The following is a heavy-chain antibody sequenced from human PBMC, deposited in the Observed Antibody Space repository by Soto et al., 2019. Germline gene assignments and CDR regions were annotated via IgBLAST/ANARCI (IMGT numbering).Heavy chain of an antibody. D-gene: IGHD3-10*01. CDR1: GYTFTSYG. J-gene: IGHJ4*02. CDR3: ARATYYYGSGSYYHRYYFDY. V-gene: IGHV1-18*01. CDR2: ISAYNGNT. Sequence: PSVKVSCKASGYTFTSYGISWVRQAPGQGLEWMGWISAYNGNTNYAQKLQGRVTMTTDTSTSTAYMELRSLRSDDTAVYYCARATYYYGSGSYYHRYYFDYWGQGTLVTVSS.